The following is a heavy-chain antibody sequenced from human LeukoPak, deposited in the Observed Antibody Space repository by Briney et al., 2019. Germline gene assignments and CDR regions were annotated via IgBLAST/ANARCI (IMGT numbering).Heavy chain of an antibody. CDR1: GGTFSTYD. CDR3: ARVSDTTRVTAAFDV. D-gene: IGHD1-1*01. CDR2: IIPIGDIA. Sequence: SVKVSCKPSGGTFSTYDIHWVRQAPGQRLEWMGRIIPIGDIAEYAQNFQGRVTMTADKSTTTAYLEVRSLKSEDTALYYCARVSDTTRVTAAFDVWGQGTMVTVS. V-gene: IGHV1-69*04. J-gene: IGHJ3*01.